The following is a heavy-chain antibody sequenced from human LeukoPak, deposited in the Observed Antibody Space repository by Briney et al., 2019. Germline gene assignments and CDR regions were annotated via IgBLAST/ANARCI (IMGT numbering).Heavy chain of an antibody. V-gene: IGHV3-30*04. CDR3: ARVPSPRGHPPDY. J-gene: IGHJ4*02. D-gene: IGHD3/OR15-3a*01. CDR1: GFTFSSYA. CDR2: ISYDGSNK. Sequence: GGSLRLSCAASGFTFSSYAMHWVRQAPGKGLEWVAVISYDGSNKYYADSVKGRFTISRDNSKNTLYLQMNSLRAEDTAVYYCARVPSPRGHPPDYWGQGTLVTVPS.